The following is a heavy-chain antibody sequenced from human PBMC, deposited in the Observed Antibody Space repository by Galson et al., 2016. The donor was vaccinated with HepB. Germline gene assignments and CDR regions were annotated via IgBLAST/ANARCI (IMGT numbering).Heavy chain of an antibody. V-gene: IGHV1-69*13. D-gene: IGHD3-10*01. CDR3: ARQEKAASRFHFDS. Sequence: SVKVSCKASGGTSSSYAITWVRQAPGQGLEWLGGIIPRFGTANYPQKFKDRVTISADESTVTAHMELSGLRSDDTAVDYCARQEKAASRFHFDSWGQGTLVTVST. CDR2: IIPRFGTA. CDR1: GGTSSSYA. J-gene: IGHJ4*02.